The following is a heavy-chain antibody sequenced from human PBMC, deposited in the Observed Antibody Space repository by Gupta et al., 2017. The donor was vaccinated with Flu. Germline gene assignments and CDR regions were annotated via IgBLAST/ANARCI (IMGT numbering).Heavy chain of an antibody. CDR3: ARGDEYGGNSDYYYYGMDV. V-gene: IGHV1-8*01. J-gene: IGHJ6*02. CDR1: GYTFTSYD. CDR2: MNPNSGNT. D-gene: IGHD4-23*01. Sequence: QVQLVQSGAEVKKPGASVKVSCKASGYTFTSYDINWVRQATGQGLEWMGWMNPNSGNTGYAQKFQGRVTMTRNTSISTAYMELSSLRSEDTAVYYCARGDEYGGNSDYYYYGMDVWGQGTTVTVSS.